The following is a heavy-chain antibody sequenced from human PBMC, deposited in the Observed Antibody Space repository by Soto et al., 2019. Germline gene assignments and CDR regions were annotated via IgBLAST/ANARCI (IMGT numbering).Heavy chain of an antibody. J-gene: IGHJ6*03. Sequence: GGSLRLSCAASGFTFSSYDMHWVRQATGKGLEWVSAIGTAGDTYYPGSMKGRFTISRENAKNSLYLQMNSLRAGDTAVYYCARAGFVGSTRGYYYYMDVWGKGTTVTVSS. V-gene: IGHV3-13*01. CDR1: GFTFSSYD. CDR2: IGTAGDT. CDR3: ARAGFVGSTRGYYYYMDV. D-gene: IGHD2-2*01.